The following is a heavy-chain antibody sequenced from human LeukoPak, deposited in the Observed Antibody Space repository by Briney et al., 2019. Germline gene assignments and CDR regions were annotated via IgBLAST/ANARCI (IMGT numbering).Heavy chain of an antibody. CDR3: ASGGSRITIFGVVPVFDY. CDR1: GYTFTSYG. V-gene: IGHV1-69*05. J-gene: IGHJ4*02. CDR2: IIPIFGTA. Sequence: GASVKVSCKASGYTFTSYGISWVRQAPGQGLEWMGGIIPIFGTANYAQKFQGRVTITTDESTSTAYMELSSLRSEDTAVYYCASGGSRITIFGVVPVFDYWGQGTLVTVSS. D-gene: IGHD3-3*01.